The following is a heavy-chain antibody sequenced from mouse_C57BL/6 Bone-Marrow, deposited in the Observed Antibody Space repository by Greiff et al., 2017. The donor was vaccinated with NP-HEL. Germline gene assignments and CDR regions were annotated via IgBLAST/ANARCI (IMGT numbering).Heavy chain of an antibody. V-gene: IGHV1-69*01. J-gene: IGHJ1*03. CDR1: GYTFTSYW. CDR2: IDPSDSYT. D-gene: IGHD1-1*01. CDR3: AREAITTVVAHWYFDV. Sequence: QVQLKESGAELVMPGASVKLSCKASGYTFTSYWMHWVKQRPGQGLEWIGEIDPSDSYTNYNQKFKGKSTLTVDKSSSTACMQLSSLTSEDSAVYYCAREAITTVVAHWYFDVWGTGTTVTVSS.